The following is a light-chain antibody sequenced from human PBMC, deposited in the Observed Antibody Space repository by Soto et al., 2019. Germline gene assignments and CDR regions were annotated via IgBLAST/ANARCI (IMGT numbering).Light chain of an antibody. CDR1: QSISGIY. CDR3: QQSSSSPIT. CDR2: AAS. J-gene: IGKJ5*01. Sequence: IVLTQSPSTLSLFPGVIATLSCRASQSISGIYLAWYQQKPGQPPRLLMYAASSRASGIPDRFSGSGSGTDFTLTISRLEPEDFAVYYCQQSSSSPITFGQGTRLEIK. V-gene: IGKV3-20*01.